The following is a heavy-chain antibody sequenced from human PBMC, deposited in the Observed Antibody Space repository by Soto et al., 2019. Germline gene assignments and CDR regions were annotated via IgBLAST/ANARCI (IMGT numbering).Heavy chain of an antibody. CDR3: AKRTSVPTWGESDY. Sequence: QVQVMQSGAEVKKPGDSVKVSCKTSGYIFSDYGLNWVRQAPGQGLEWMGWISGYSGNANLAQKFQGRVTMTTDKSTRTAYMELRSLRSDDTAVYYCAKRTSVPTWGESDYWGQGTLVTVS. CDR1: GYIFSDYG. D-gene: IGHD4-17*01. V-gene: IGHV1-18*04. CDR2: ISGYSGNA. J-gene: IGHJ4*02.